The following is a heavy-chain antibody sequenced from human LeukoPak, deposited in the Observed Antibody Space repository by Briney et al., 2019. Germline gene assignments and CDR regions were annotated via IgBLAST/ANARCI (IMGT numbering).Heavy chain of an antibody. CDR3: ARARRDYYDSSGYYFDY. D-gene: IGHD3-22*01. CDR2: LYSGGTT. CDR1: GFNVGDKY. J-gene: IGHJ4*02. V-gene: IGHV3-66*01. Sequence: GGSLRLSCEASGFNVGDKYMSWVRQAPGKGLEWVAVLYSGGTTSYADSVKGRFTISRDNAKNSLYLQMNSLRAEDTAVYYCARARRDYYDSSGYYFDYWGQGTLVTVSS.